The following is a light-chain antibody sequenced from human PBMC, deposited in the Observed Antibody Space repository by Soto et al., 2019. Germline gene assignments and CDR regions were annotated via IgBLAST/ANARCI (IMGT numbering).Light chain of an antibody. Sequence: EIVLTQSPGTLSLSPEERATLSCRASQSISSNYLAWYQQKHGQAPRLLIYVASSSATGIPDRFSGSGSGTYFTLTISRLEPEDFAVYYCQQYGRSPLITFGPGTKVDI. V-gene: IGKV3-20*01. J-gene: IGKJ3*01. CDR3: QQYGRSPLIT. CDR1: QSISSNY. CDR2: VAS.